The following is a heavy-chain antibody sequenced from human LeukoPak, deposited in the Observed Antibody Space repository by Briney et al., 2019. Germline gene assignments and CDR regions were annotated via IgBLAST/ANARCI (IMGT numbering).Heavy chain of an antibody. J-gene: IGHJ6*03. CDR2: ISANGRNT. CDR1: GLTFSNYA. Sequence: GGSLRLSCAASGLTFSNYAMHWVRQAPGKGLQYVSTISANGRNTYYANSVKGRFTISRDNSNNTLYLQMGSLGAEDMAVYYCARKKKVATIIPSNRDYYYYYYMDVWGKGTAVTVSS. CDR3: ARKKKVATIIPSNRDYYYYYYMDV. V-gene: IGHV3-64*01. D-gene: IGHD5-12*01.